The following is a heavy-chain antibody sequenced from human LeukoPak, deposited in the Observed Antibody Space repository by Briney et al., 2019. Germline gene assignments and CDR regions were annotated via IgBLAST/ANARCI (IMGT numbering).Heavy chain of an antibody. Sequence: GRSLRLSCAASGFTFSSYAMHWVRQAPGKGLEWVAVISYDGSNEYYADSVKGRFTISRDNSKNTLYLQMNSLRAEDTAVYYCASNYVHYYYYYGMDVWGQGTTVTVSS. CDR1: GFTFSSYA. CDR2: ISYDGSNE. J-gene: IGHJ6*02. D-gene: IGHD4-11*01. CDR3: ASNYVHYYYYYGMDV. V-gene: IGHV3-30-3*01.